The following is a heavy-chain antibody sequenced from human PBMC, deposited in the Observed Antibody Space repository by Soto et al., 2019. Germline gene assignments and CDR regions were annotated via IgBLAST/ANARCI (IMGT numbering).Heavy chain of an antibody. V-gene: IGHV3-9*01. CDR1: GFTFDDYA. Sequence: EVQLVESGGGLVQPGRSLRLSCAASGFTFDDYAMHWVRQGPGKGLEWVSGISWNGGSIDYADSVKGRFTISRDNAKNSLCLQMNSLRDEDTALYYCAKDRKGYCSGSSCYGDGFDIWGQGTMVTVSS. D-gene: IGHD2-15*01. J-gene: IGHJ3*02. CDR2: ISWNGGSI. CDR3: AKDRKGYCSGSSCYGDGFDI.